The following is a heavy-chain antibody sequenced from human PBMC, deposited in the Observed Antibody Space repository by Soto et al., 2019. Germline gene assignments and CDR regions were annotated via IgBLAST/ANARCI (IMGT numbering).Heavy chain of an antibody. CDR3: AKDRSENFWVYYYAMDV. V-gene: IGHV3-33*03. CDR2: MSYDGSDT. Sequence: GGSLRLSCVGSGCIFSNNGMHWVRQTQGKGLEWVAFMSYDGSDTFYADSVKGRFTISRDNSKNTVYLQMNSLRGEDTAVYYCAKDRSENFWVYYYAMDVWGQGTAVTVSS. CDR1: GCIFSNNG. J-gene: IGHJ6*02. D-gene: IGHD6-19*01.